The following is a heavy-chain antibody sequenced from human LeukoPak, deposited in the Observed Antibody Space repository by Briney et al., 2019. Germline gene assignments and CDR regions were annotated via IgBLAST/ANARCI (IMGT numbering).Heavy chain of an antibody. V-gene: IGHV4-59*01. CDR1: RGSISCYY. Sequence: PSETLSLTCTVSRGSISCYYWSWIRQPPGKGLEWIGYIYYSGSTKYNPSLNSRVTISVDTSKNQFFLNLTSVTAADTAVYYCARDRGDGPWGQGTLVTVSS. CDR2: IYYSGST. J-gene: IGHJ5*02. CDR3: ARDRGDGP.